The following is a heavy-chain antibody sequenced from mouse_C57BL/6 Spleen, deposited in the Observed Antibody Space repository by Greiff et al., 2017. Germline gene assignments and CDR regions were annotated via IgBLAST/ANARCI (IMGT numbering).Heavy chain of an antibody. CDR3: ARWEGVDY. V-gene: IGHV1-82*01. D-gene: IGHD4-1*01. J-gene: IGHJ2*01. CDR2: VYPGDGDT. Sequence: QVQLQLSGPEQVKPGASVKISCKASGYAFSSSWMNWVKQRPGKGLEGIGRVYPGDGDTNYNGKFKGKATLTAAKSSSAAYMQLSSLTSEDSAVCFGARWEGVDYWGQGTKLTVSS. CDR1: GYAFSSSW.